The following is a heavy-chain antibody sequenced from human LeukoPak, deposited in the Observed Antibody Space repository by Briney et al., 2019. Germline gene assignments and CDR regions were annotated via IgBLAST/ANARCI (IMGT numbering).Heavy chain of an antibody. CDR1: GFTFSSYA. V-gene: IGHV3-30-3*01. Sequence: GGSLRLSCAASGFTFSSYAMHWVRQAPGKGLEWEAVISYDGSNKYYADSVKGRFTISRDNSKNTLYLQMNSLRAEDTAVYHCARDIVAGIAVAGSGGTFDYWGQGTLVTVSS. CDR3: ARDIVAGIAVAGSGGTFDY. J-gene: IGHJ4*02. CDR2: ISYDGSNK. D-gene: IGHD6-19*01.